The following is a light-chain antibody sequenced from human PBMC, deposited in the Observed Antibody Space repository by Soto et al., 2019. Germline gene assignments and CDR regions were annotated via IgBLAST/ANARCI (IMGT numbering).Light chain of an antibody. V-gene: IGKV1-5*03. CDR3: QQYNSYPFT. Sequence: DIQMTQSPSTLSASVGDRVTITCRASQSISSWLAWYQQKPGKAPKLLIYKASSCESGDPSRFSGSGSGTECTLTISSLQPDDFATYYCQQYNSYPFTFGPGTKVDIK. J-gene: IGKJ3*01. CDR2: KAS. CDR1: QSISSW.